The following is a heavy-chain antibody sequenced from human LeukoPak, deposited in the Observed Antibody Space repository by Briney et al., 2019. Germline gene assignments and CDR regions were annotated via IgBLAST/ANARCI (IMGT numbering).Heavy chain of an antibody. CDR1: GFTFSNAW. V-gene: IGHV3-7*01. J-gene: IGHJ4*02. D-gene: IGHD3-9*01. CDR3: ARDLRRYGSYSDY. Sequence: PGGSLRLSCAASGFTFSNAWMSWVRQAPGKGLEWVANIKQDGSEKYYVDSVKGRFTISRDNAKNSLYLQMNSLRAEDTAVYYCARDLRRYGSYSDYWGQGTLVTVSS. CDR2: IKQDGSEK.